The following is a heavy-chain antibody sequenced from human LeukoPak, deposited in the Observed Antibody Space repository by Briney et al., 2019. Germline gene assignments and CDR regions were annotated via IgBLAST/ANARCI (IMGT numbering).Heavy chain of an antibody. J-gene: IGHJ4*02. D-gene: IGHD2-2*01. CDR2: ISYDGRNK. CDR1: GFTFNNYG. V-gene: IGHV3-30*18. Sequence: GGSLRLSCAASGFTFNNYGMHWVRQAPGKGLEWVAVISYDGRNKHYPDSVKGRFTISRDISTDTLWLQMDSLRTEDTAVYYCAKGPLRGTAAAIDYWGQGTLVTVSS. CDR3: AKGPLRGTAAAIDY.